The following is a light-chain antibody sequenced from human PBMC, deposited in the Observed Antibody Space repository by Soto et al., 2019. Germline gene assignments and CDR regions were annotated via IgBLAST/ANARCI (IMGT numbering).Light chain of an antibody. CDR1: QSVTTN. V-gene: IGKV3-15*01. CDR3: KQYDSWPRT. Sequence: EIVMTQSPATLSVAPGEGVTLSCRASQSVTTNLAWFQQKPGQAPRILIFGASTRATGITARFSGSGSGTEFTLTIRRLLSEDFAVYYCKQYDSWPRTFGKGTRVEIK. CDR2: GAS. J-gene: IGKJ1*01.